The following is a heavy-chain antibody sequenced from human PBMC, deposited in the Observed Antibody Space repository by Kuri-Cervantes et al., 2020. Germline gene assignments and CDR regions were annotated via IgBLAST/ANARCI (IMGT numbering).Heavy chain of an antibody. V-gene: IGHV4-34*01. Sequence: GSLRLSCAVYGGSFSGYYWSWIRQPPGKGLEWIGNIYYSGSTYYNPSLKGRITMSVDTSKNQFSLQLNSVTAADTAVYYCARDLMADYYDSSGYYGDYWGQGTLVTVSS. D-gene: IGHD3-22*01. CDR3: ARDLMADYYDSSGYYGDY. J-gene: IGHJ4*02. CDR1: GGSFSGYY. CDR2: IYYSGST.